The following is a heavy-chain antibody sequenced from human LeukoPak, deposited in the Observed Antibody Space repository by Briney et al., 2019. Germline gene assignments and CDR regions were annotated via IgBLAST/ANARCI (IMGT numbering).Heavy chain of an antibody. D-gene: IGHD4-11*01. J-gene: IGHJ6*03. Sequence: ASVKVSCKASGYTFTGYYFHWVRQAPGQGLEWMGWVNPNTAGTNYAQKFLGGVTLTWDTSISTAYMELNRLTSDDTAVYYCATSAGDYRAGHYYYMGVWGKGTSVTVSS. CDR2: VNPNTAGT. V-gene: IGHV1-2*02. CDR1: GYTFTGYY. CDR3: ATSAGDYRAGHYYYMGV.